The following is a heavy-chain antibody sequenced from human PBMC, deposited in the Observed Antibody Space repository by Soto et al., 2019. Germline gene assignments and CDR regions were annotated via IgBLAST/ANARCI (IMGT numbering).Heavy chain of an antibody. V-gene: IGHV2-70*04. CDR2: IDWDDDK. J-gene: IGHJ4*02. Sequence: SGPTLVNPTQTLTLTCTFSGFSLSSKGMRVSWIRQLPGKALEWLARIDWDDDKFYSPSLRTRLTISKDTSKNQVVLTMTNVDPKDTATYYCARSPGGFTVATYFFDYWGQGTLVTVSS. CDR3: ARSPGGFTVATYFFDY. D-gene: IGHD4-17*01. CDR1: GFSLSSKGMR.